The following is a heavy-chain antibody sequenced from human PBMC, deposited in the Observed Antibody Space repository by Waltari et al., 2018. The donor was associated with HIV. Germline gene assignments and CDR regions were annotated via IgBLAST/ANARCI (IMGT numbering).Heavy chain of an antibody. D-gene: IGHD3-9*01. Sequence: QVQLPESGPGLVKPSQTLSLTCTVSGGSIPGGSYYWIRIRQPAGKGLEWIGRVYISGSANYNPSLRSRVTMSLDTSKNQFSLKLSSVTAADTAVYYCARGLDILTGYYHWFSDLWGRGTLVTVSS. J-gene: IGHJ2*01. V-gene: IGHV4-61*02. CDR2: VYISGSA. CDR1: GGSIPGGSYY. CDR3: ARGLDILTGYYHWFSDL.